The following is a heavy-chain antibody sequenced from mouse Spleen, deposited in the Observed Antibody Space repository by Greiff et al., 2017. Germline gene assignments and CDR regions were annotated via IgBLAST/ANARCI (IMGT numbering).Heavy chain of an antibody. CDR3: AREGYGYTFAY. D-gene: IGHD2-2*01. J-gene: IGHJ3*01. CDR2: IYPGSGNT. CDR1: GYSFTSYY. V-gene: IGHV1-66*01. Sequence: QVQLKQSGPELVKPGASVKISCKASGYSFTSYYIHWVKQRPGQGLEWIGWIYPGSGNTKYNEKFKGKATLTADTSSSTAYMQLSSLTSEDSAVYYCAREGYGYTFAYWGQGTLVTVSA.